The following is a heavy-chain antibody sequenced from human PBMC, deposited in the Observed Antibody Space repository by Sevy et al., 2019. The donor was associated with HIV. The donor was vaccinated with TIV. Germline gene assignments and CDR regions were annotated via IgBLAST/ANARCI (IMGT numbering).Heavy chain of an antibody. V-gene: IGHV3-21*01. CDR2: ISGLSNYI. Sequence: GGSLRLSCAASGFTFSSYTMNWVRQAPGKGLEWVSSISGLSNYIYYADSVKGRFTISRDNAKNSLFLQMNSLRVDDTGLYYCARPYGSGSWEAFDLWGQGTMVTVSS. D-gene: IGHD3-10*01. J-gene: IGHJ3*01. CDR1: GFTFSSYT. CDR3: ARPYGSGSWEAFDL.